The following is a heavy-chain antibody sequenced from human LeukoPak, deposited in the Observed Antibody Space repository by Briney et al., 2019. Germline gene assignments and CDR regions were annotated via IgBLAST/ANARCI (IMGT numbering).Heavy chain of an antibody. CDR1: GGSISSYY. Sequence: SETLSLTCTVSGGSISSYYWSWIRHRPRKGREWVGYIYYSGSTNYNPSLKSRVTISVDTSKNQFSLKLSSVTAADTAVYYSARDWRRAYYDFWSREEFAYWGQGTLVTVSS. V-gene: IGHV4-59*01. CDR2: IYYSGST. J-gene: IGHJ4*02. CDR3: ARDWRRAYYDFWSREEFAY. D-gene: IGHD3-3*01.